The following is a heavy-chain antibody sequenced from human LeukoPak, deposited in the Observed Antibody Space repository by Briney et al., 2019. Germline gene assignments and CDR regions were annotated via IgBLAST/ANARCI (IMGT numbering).Heavy chain of an antibody. D-gene: IGHD3-9*01. CDR3: ARGLGDYNTDWFPVSGY. CDR2: ITETGAGT. CDR1: GFMFSRYA. V-gene: IGHV3-23*01. Sequence: GGSLRLSCAASGFMFSRYAMIWVRQTPGKGLEWVSAITETGAGTYYADSVKGRFTMSRDNSRNTVYLQMDSLRAEDTAVYFCARGLGDYNTDWFPVSGYWGQGTPVTVSS. J-gene: IGHJ4*02.